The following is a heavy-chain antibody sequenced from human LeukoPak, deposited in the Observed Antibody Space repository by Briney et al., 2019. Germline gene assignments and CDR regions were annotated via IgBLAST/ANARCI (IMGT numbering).Heavy chain of an antibody. J-gene: IGHJ4*02. CDR1: GFTFSSYG. Sequence: GGSLRLSCAASGFTFSSYGMHWVRQAPGKGLEWVAVISYDGSNKYYADSVKGRFTISRDNSKNTLYLQMNSLRAEDTAVYYCAKDPGASSSWYDYWGQGTLVTVSS. CDR3: AKDPGASSSWYDY. V-gene: IGHV3-30*18. CDR2: ISYDGSNK. D-gene: IGHD6-13*01.